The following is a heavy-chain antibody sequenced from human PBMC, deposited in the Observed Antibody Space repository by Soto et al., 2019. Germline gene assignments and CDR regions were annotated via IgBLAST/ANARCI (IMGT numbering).Heavy chain of an antibody. J-gene: IGHJ4*02. CDR2: ISSSGSTI. V-gene: IGHV3-11*01. D-gene: IGHD2-15*01. CDR1: GFTSSDYY. CDR3: ARDSSLYCSGGRCYVDY. Sequence: PGGSLRLSCAASGFTSSDYYMSWIRQAPGKGLEWVSDISSSGSTIYYADSVKGRFTISRDNAKNSLFLQMNGLRAEDTAVYYCARDSSLYCSGGRCYVDYWGQGTLVTVSS.